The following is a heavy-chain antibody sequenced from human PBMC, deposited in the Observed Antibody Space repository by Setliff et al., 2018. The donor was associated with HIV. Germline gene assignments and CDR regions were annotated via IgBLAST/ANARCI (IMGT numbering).Heavy chain of an antibody. CDR2: INPSGGST. J-gene: IGHJ1*01. D-gene: IGHD3-22*01. CDR1: GYTFTSYY. Sequence: ASVKVSCKASGYTFTSYYMHWVRQAPGQGLEWTGIINPSGGSTSYAQKFQGRVTMTRDTSTSTVYMELSSLRSEDTAVYYCAREGDYYDSSGYRYFQHWGQGTLVTVSS. CDR3: AREGDYYDSSGYRYFQH. V-gene: IGHV1-46*01.